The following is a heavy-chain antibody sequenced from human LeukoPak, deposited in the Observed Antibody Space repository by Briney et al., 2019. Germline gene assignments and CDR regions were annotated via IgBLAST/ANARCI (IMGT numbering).Heavy chain of an antibody. J-gene: IGHJ4*02. Sequence: GGSLRLSCAASGFTFSSYGMHWVRQAPGKGLEWVAVISYDGSNKYYADSVKGRFTISRDNAKNSLYLQMNSLRAEDTAVYYCARDVRYSSSSGYWGQGTLVTVSS. CDR2: ISYDGSNK. D-gene: IGHD6-6*01. CDR3: ARDVRYSSSSGY. CDR1: GFTFSSYG. V-gene: IGHV3-30*03.